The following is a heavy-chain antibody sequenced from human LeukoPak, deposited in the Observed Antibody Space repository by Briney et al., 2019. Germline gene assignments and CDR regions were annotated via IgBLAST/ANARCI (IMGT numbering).Heavy chain of an antibody. D-gene: IGHD6-13*01. CDR3: ARLAWGSWYYFDY. V-gene: IGHV3-7*01. J-gene: IGHJ4*02. Sequence: PGGSLRLSCAASGFTFSSYGMHWVRQAPGKGLEWVANIKQDGSEKYYVDSVKGRFTISRDNAKNSLYLQMNSLRAEDTAVYYCARLAWGSWYYFDYWGQGTLVTVSS. CDR2: IKQDGSEK. CDR1: GFTFSSYG.